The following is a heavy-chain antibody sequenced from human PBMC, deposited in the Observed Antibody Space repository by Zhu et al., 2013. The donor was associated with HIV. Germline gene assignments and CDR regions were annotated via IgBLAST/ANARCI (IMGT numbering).Heavy chain of an antibody. V-gene: IGHV1-69*01. J-gene: IGHJ5*02. D-gene: IGHD6-6*01. CDR3: ASGPKYSSFYLSVSWFDP. CDR1: GGTFSSYA. CDR2: IIPIFGTA. Sequence: QVQLVQSGAEVKKPGSSVKVSCKASGGTFSSYAISWVRQAPGQGLEWMGGIIPIFGTANYAQKFQGRVTITADESTSTAYMELSSLRSEDTAVYYCASGPKYSSFYLSVSWFDPWGQGTLVTVSS.